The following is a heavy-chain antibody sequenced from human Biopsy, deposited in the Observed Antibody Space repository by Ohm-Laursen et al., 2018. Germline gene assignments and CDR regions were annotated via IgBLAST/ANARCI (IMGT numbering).Heavy chain of an antibody. CDR3: ATDADGYYTEFDF. J-gene: IGHJ4*02. D-gene: IGHD5-24*01. CDR2: IVPILGTV. Sequence: AASVKVSYKASGGPFNNHAFSWVRQAPGQGLEWLGRIVPILGTVNYAQRFQGRVALTADKSTGTAYMELNRLISDDTAVYYCATDADGYYTEFDFWGQGTLITVSS. CDR1: GGPFNNHA. V-gene: IGHV1-69*04.